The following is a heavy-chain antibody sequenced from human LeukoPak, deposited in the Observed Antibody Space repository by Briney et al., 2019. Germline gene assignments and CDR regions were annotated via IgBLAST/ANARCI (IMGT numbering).Heavy chain of an antibody. D-gene: IGHD3-22*01. J-gene: IGHJ5*01. Sequence: DSVEGRFTISRDNSKNSLYLQINSLRTEDTALYYCAKDSASVSSGYSYSWFDFWGQGTLVTVSS. CDR3: AKDSASVSSGYSYSWFDF. V-gene: IGHV3-43*01.